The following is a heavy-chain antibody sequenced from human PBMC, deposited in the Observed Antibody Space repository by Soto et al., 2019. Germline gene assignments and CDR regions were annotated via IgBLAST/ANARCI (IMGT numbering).Heavy chain of an antibody. D-gene: IGHD2-2*01. V-gene: IGHV4-61*08. CDR1: GGSVSSSVHY. CDR3: ARDLRGSRTSRPWNYYGLDV. Sequence: SETLSLTCAVSGGSVSSSVHYWSWIRQPPGKGLEWIGNTYYSGSTNYNPSLKSRVTISVDTSKNQFSLKLSSVTAADTAVHYCARDLRGSRTSRPWNYYGLDVWGQGTTVTVSS. CDR2: TYYSGST. J-gene: IGHJ6*02.